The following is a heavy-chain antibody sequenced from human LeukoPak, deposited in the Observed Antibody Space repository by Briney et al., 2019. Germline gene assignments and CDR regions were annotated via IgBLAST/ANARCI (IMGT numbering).Heavy chain of an antibody. CDR1: GYTFTSYA. J-gene: IGHJ4*02. V-gene: IGHV1-3*02. CDR3: ARGYYDSSGYYYFDY. D-gene: IGHD3-22*01. CDR2: SNAGNGNT. Sequence: ASVKVSCKASGYTFTSYAMHWVRQAPGQRLEWMGWSNAGNGNTKYSQEFQGRVTITRDTSASTAHMELSSLRSEDMAVYYCARGYYDSSGYYYFDYWGQGTLVTVSS.